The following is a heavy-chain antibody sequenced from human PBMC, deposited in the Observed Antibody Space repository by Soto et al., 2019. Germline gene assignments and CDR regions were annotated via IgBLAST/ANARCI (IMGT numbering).Heavy chain of an antibody. V-gene: IGHV1-18*01. Sequence: QVQLVQSGAEVKKPGASVKVSCKTSGYTFTNFGIVWVRQAPGQGLQWMGWISTYNGNTNYAQKFQDRVTMTTDTSTTTVYIEMRSLNSDDTALYYCARDLPNGDTYDFWGQGTLVSVSS. CDR1: GYTFTNFG. CDR3: ARDLPNGDTYDF. CDR2: ISTYNGNT. D-gene: IGHD7-27*01. J-gene: IGHJ4*02.